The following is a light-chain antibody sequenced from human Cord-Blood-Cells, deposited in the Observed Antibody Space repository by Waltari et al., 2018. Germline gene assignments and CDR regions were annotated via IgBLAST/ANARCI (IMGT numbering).Light chain of an antibody. CDR3: SSYTSSSTWV. CDR2: DVS. Sequence: QSALTQPASVSGSPGQSITISCTGTSSDVGGYNYVSWYQQHPGKAPQLMIYDVSKRPAGVSNRFSGYKSGNTASLTISGLQAEDEADYDCSSYTSSSTWVFGGGTKLTVL. V-gene: IGLV2-14*01. CDR1: SSDVGGYNY. J-gene: IGLJ3*02.